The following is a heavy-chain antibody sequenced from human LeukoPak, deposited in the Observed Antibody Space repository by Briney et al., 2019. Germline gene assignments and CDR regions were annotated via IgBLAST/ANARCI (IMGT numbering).Heavy chain of an antibody. CDR3: ARAKRSSGSIRYFDY. Sequence: TSETLSLTCAVYGGSFSGYYWSWIRQPPGKGLEWIGEINHSGSTNYNPSLKSRVTISVDTSKNQFSLKLSSATAADTAVYYCARAKRSSGSIRYFDYWGQGTLVTVSS. D-gene: IGHD3-22*01. J-gene: IGHJ4*02. CDR1: GGSFSGYY. CDR2: INHSGST. V-gene: IGHV4-34*01.